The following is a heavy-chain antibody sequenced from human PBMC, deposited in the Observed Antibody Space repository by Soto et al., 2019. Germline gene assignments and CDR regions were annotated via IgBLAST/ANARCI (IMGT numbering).Heavy chain of an antibody. V-gene: IGHV3-48*01. D-gene: IGHD5-12*01. CDR3: ARDERYAFDY. CDR1: GFTFSSYT. CDR2: ITIRGAT. Sequence: XXSLRLSCAASGFTFSSYTMHWVRQAPGKGLEWISYITIRGATYYADSVKGRFAMSRDDAKNSVFLQLNSLRAEDTALYFCARDERYAFDYWGQGILVTVSS. J-gene: IGHJ4*02.